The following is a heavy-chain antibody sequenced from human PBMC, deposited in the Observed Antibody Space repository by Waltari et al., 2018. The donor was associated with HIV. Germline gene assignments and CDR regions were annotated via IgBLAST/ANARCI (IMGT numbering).Heavy chain of an antibody. D-gene: IGHD6-6*01. CDR2: ISGSGSST. CDR3: AKVPQYISSSIYYYGMDV. J-gene: IGHJ6*02. Sequence: EAQLFESGGGLVQPGGFLRFSCAAPGFTVSTNALRWARQAPGKGLEWVSSISGSGSSTYYADSIEGRFTISRDNSKNTLYLQMNSLRAEDTAAYYCAKVPQYISSSIYYYGMDVWGQGTTVTVSS. CDR1: GFTVSTNA. V-gene: IGHV3-23*01.